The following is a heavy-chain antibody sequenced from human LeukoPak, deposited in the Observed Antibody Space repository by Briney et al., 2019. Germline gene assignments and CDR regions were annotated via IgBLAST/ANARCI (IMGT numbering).Heavy chain of an antibody. CDR1: GGTFSSYA. CDR3: ARTPMVRGVIITCAYCGYFDY. J-gene: IGHJ4*02. Sequence: ASVKVSCKASGGTFSSYAISWVRQAPGQGLEWMGGIIPIFGTPNYAQKFQGRVTMTTDTSTSTAYMELRSLRSDDTAVYYCARTPMVRGVIITCAYCGYFDYWGQGTLVTVSS. CDR2: IIPIFGTP. D-gene: IGHD3-10*01. V-gene: IGHV1-69*05.